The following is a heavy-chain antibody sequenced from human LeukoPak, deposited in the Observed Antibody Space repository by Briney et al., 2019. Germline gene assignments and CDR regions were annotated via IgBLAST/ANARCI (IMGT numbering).Heavy chain of an antibody. V-gene: IGHV3-7*01. J-gene: IGHJ3*02. CDR2: IKQDGSQK. CDR3: GRDRAVTWTGAVNI. CDR1: GFTFNDSY. D-gene: IGHD6-19*01. Sequence: GGSLRLSCAASGFTFNDSYMSWIRQAPGKGLEYVANIKQDGSQKFYMDSVKGRFTISRDNAKTSVYLQMNSLGVEDTAVYYCGRDRAVTWTGAVNIWGQGTMVTVSS.